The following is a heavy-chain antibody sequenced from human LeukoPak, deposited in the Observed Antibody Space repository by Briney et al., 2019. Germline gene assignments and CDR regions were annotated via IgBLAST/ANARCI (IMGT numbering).Heavy chain of an antibody. V-gene: IGHV3-66*01. CDR2: MYTGGGR. CDR3: TRGQSYCGADCYSD. Sequence: GGSLRISCAASGTTFKNDTMNWVRQPPGKGLEWVSVMYTGGGRYYGDSVKGRFTISRDNSKNTVFLQMNSLRVEDTALYYCTRGQSYCGADCYSDWGQGTLVTVSS. CDR1: GTTFKNDT. D-gene: IGHD2-21*02. J-gene: IGHJ4*02.